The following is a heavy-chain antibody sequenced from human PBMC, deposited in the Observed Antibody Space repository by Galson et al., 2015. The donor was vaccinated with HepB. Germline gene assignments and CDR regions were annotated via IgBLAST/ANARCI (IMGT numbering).Heavy chain of an antibody. Sequence: CAISGDSVSSNSAAWNWIRQSPSRGLEWLGRTYYRSKWYNDYAVSVKSRITINPDTSKNQFSLQLNSVTPEDTAMYYCARQGVVTGGFIGPIKVPYGYFDLWGRGTLVTVSS. CDR1: GDSVSSNSAA. CDR3: ARQGVVTGGFIGPIKVPYGYFDL. D-gene: IGHD2-21*02. CDR2: TYYRSKWYN. J-gene: IGHJ2*01. V-gene: IGHV6-1*01.